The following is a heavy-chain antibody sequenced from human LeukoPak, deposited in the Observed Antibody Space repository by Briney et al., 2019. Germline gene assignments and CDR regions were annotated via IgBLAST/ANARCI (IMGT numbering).Heavy chain of an antibody. CDR3: ARAHSSGYSMSGWFDP. CDR1: GGSISSYY. Sequence: PSETLSLTCTVSGGSISSYYWSWIRQPAGKGLEWIGRIYTSGSTNYNPSLKSRVTMSVDTSKNQFSLKLSSVTAADTAVYYCARAHSSGYSMSGWFDPWGRGTLVTVSS. J-gene: IGHJ5*02. D-gene: IGHD3-22*01. V-gene: IGHV4-4*07. CDR2: IYTSGST.